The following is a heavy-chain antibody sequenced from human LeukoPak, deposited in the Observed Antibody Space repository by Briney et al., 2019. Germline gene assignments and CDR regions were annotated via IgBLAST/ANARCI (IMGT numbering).Heavy chain of an antibody. Sequence: ASVKVSCKASGYTFTSYGISWVRQAPGQGLEWMGWISAYNGNTNYAQKLQGRVTMTTDTSTSTAYMELRSLRAEDTAVYYCVKARMPHCGTDCLESWGQGTLVTVSS. CDR1: GYTFTSYG. CDR2: ISAYNGNT. V-gene: IGHV1-18*01. CDR3: VKARMPHCGTDCLES. D-gene: IGHD2-21*02. J-gene: IGHJ4*02.